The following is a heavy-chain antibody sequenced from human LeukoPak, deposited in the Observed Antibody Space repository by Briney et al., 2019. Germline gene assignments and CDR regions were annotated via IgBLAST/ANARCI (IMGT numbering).Heavy chain of an antibody. Sequence: ASVKVSCKASGYTFTGYYMHWLRQAPGQGLEWMGWINPNSGGTNYAQKFQGRVTMTRDTSISTAYMELSRLRSDDTAVYYCARGTTVVNYYYYGMDVWGQGTTVTVSS. J-gene: IGHJ6*02. CDR1: GYTFTGYY. D-gene: IGHD4-17*01. CDR2: INPNSGGT. CDR3: ARGTTVVNYYYYGMDV. V-gene: IGHV1-2*02.